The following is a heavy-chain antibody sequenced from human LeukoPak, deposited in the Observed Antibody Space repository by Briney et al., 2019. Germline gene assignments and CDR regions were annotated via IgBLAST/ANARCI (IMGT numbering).Heavy chain of an antibody. J-gene: IGHJ4*02. D-gene: IGHD3-22*01. CDR3: ARDPRYYYDSSGYYQLDY. V-gene: IGHV4-38-2*02. Sequence: PSETLSLTCTVSGYSISSGYYWGWIRQPPGKGLEWIGSIYHSGSTYYNPSLKSRVTISGDTSKNQFSLKLSSVTAADTAVYYCARDPRYYYDSSGYYQLDYWGQGTLVTVSS. CDR2: IYHSGST. CDR1: GYSISSGYY.